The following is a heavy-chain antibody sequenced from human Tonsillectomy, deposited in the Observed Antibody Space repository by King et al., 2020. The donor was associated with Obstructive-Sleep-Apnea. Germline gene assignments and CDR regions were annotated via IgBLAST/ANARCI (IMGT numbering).Heavy chain of an antibody. D-gene: IGHD3-10*01. Sequence: VQLQESGPGLVRPSETLSLTCTVSGVSVNSGSYYWSWIRRPPGTGLEWIGYVYYTGGTNYDPSFRSRVTISVDTSKTQFSLQLTSMPAADAAVYYCAGVCGSGTCIAPWGKGSLVTVSS. V-gene: IGHV4-61*01. CDR2: VYYTGGT. CDR3: AGVCGSGTCIAP. CDR1: GVSVNSGSYY. J-gene: IGHJ5*02.